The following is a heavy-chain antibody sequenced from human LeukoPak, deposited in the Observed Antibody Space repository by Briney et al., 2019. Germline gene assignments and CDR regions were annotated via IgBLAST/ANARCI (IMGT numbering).Heavy chain of an antibody. D-gene: IGHD4-17*01. CDR1: DDSFSSHY. Sequence: SETLSLTCSVSDDSFSSHYWTWIGQPPGKGLEWIGYISYIGSTNYNPSLKRRVTISIDTSKNQFSLKVSSVTGADAAVYYCARDLVTVTKGFDIWGQGTMVSVSS. CDR3: ARDLVTVTKGFDI. CDR2: ISYIGST. J-gene: IGHJ3*02. V-gene: IGHV4-59*11.